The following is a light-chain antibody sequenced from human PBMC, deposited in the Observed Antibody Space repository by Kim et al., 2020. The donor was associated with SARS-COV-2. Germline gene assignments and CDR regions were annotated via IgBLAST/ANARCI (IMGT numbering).Light chain of an antibody. CDR3: NSRDSNDNVV. CDR2: GKN. CDR1: SLRSYY. J-gene: IGLJ2*01. V-gene: IGLV3-19*01. Sequence: VALGQTVRITCQGDSLRSYYATCYQQKPGQAPKVVIYGKNNRPSGIPDPFSGSSSGNTASLTITGTQAGDEADYYCNSRDSNDNVVFGGGTQLTVL.